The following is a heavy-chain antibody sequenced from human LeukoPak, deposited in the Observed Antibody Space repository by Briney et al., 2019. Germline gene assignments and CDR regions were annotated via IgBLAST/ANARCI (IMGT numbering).Heavy chain of an antibody. CDR2: IRSKAYGGTT. CDR3: TRDPTYGSSGYVFDY. J-gene: IGHJ4*02. V-gene: IGHV3-49*03. Sequence: GGSLRLSCTASGFTFGDYAMSWFRQAPGKGLEWVGFIRSKAYGGTTEYAASVKGRFTISRDDSKSIAYLQMNSLKTEDTAVYYCTRDPTYGSSGYVFDYWGQGTLVTVSS. D-gene: IGHD3-22*01. CDR1: GFTFGDYA.